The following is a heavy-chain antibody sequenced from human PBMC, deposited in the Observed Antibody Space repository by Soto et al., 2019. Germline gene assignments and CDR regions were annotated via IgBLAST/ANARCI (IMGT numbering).Heavy chain of an antibody. D-gene: IGHD2-15*01. J-gene: IGHJ6*03. Sequence: QVQLQESGPGLVKPSETLSLTCTVSGGSISSYYWSWIRQPPGKGLEWIGYIYYSGSTNYNPSLKIRVTISVDTSKNHFSLQLSSVSAADTAVYYCARDRMGRAYYYMDVWGKGTTVTVSS. CDR1: GGSISSYY. CDR2: IYYSGST. CDR3: ARDRMGRAYYYMDV. V-gene: IGHV4-59*01.